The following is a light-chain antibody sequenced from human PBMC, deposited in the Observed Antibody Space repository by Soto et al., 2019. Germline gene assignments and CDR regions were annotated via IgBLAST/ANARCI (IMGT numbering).Light chain of an antibody. CDR2: GAF. CDR1: PSVPNF. J-gene: IGKJ1*01. CDR3: QQYGRSPRT. Sequence: EIVLTQSPATLSLSPGDRATLSCRASPSVPNFLAWYQQKPGQAPRLLIYGAFNRATGIPARFSGSGSGTDFTLTISSLEPEDSAIYYCQQYGRSPRTFGQGTKVEIK. V-gene: IGKV3-11*01.